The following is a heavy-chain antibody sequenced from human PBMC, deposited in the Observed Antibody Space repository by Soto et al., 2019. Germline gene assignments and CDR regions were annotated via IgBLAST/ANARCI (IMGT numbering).Heavy chain of an antibody. CDR3: ANDVWNDYSNYVANWNYSIMGPFGFYNWFDP. Sequence: PGGSLRLSCAASGVPFSSYAMSWVRQAPGKGLEWVSAISGSGGSTYYADSVKGRFTISRDNSKNTLYLQMNSLRAEDTAVYYCANDVWNDYSNYVANWNYSIMGPFGFYNWFDPWGQGTLVTVSS. CDR2: ISGSGGST. CDR1: GVPFSSYA. J-gene: IGHJ5*02. V-gene: IGHV3-23*01. D-gene: IGHD4-4*01.